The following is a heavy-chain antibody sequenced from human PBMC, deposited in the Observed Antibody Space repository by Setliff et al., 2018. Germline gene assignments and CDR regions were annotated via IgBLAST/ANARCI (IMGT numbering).Heavy chain of an antibody. D-gene: IGHD3-10*01. Sequence: GASVKVSCKISGGPFRSYDINWVRQAPGQGLEWMGGIIPIFDRTNYAQKFQGRLTTSADESTTTAYMDLTSLRSEDTAVYYCARYVGGRGEIHRAYYYHMDVWGNGTMVTVSS. CDR1: GGPFRSYD. V-gene: IGHV1-69*13. CDR3: ARYVGGRGEIHRAYYYHMDV. CDR2: IIPIFDRT. J-gene: IGHJ6*03.